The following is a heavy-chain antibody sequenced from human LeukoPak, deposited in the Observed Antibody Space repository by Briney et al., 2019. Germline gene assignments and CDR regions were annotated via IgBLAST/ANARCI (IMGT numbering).Heavy chain of an antibody. V-gene: IGHV3-48*03. CDR3: ARGPPYCSITSCSFDY. Sequence: GGSLRLSCAASRFTFTSYEINWVRQGPGKGLEWVSNIGGRGTTIYYADSVKGRFTTSRDNARNSLYLQMNSLRAEDTAVYYCARGPPYCSITSCSFDYWGQGTLVTVSS. J-gene: IGHJ4*02. D-gene: IGHD2-2*01. CDR2: IGGRGTTI. CDR1: RFTFTSYE.